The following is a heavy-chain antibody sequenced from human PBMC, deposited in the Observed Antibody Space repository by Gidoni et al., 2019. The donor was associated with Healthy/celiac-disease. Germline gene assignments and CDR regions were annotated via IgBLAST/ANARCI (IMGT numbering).Heavy chain of an antibody. CDR3: ARDSDSSGFSYDY. Sequence: QVQLQESGPGLVKPSETLSLTCTVSGGSVRSGSYYWSWIRQPPGKGLEWIGYIYYSGSTNYNPSLKSRVTISVDTSKNQFSLKLSSVTAADTAVYYCARDSDSSGFSYDYWGQGTLVTVSS. CDR2: IYYSGST. V-gene: IGHV4-61*01. D-gene: IGHD3-22*01. J-gene: IGHJ4*02. CDR1: GGSVRSGSYY.